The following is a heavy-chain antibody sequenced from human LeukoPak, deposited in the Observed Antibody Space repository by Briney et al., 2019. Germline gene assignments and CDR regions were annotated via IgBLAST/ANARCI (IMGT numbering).Heavy chain of an antibody. D-gene: IGHD2-15*01. CDR1: GGSISSYY. V-gene: IGHV4-59*01. Sequence: SETLSLTCTVSGGSISSYYWSWIRQPPGKGLEWIGYIYYSGSTNYNPSLKSRVTISVDTPKNQFSLKLSSVTAADTAVYYCARLSSATDAFDIWGQGTMVTVSS. CDR3: ARLSSATDAFDI. J-gene: IGHJ3*02. CDR2: IYYSGST.